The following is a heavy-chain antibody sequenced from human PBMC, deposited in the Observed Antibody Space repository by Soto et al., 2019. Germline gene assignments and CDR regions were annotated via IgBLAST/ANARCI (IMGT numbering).Heavy chain of an antibody. J-gene: IGHJ6*02. CDR2: ISYDGSNK. D-gene: IGHD2-2*01. CDR3: ARDFESQLLWDYYYYGMDV. V-gene: IGHV3-30-3*01. CDR1: GFTFSSYA. Sequence: GGSLRLSCAASGFTFSSYAMHWVRQAPGKGLEWVAVISYDGSNKYYAESVKGRFTISRDNSKNTLYLQMNSLRAEDTAVYYCARDFESQLLWDYYYYGMDVWGQGTTVTVSS.